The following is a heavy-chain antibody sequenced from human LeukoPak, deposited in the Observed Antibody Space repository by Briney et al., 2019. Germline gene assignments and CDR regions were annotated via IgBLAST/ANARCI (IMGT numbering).Heavy chain of an antibody. CDR2: INHSGST. Sequence: PSETLSLTCAVYGGSFSGYYWSWIRQPPGKGLEWIGEINHSGSTNYNPSLKSRVTISVDTSKNQFSLKLSSVTAADTAVYYCAREADYDISTGSSWFDPWGQGTLVTVSS. J-gene: IGHJ5*02. V-gene: IGHV4-34*01. CDR1: GGSFSGYY. D-gene: IGHD3-9*01. CDR3: AREADYDISTGSSWFDP.